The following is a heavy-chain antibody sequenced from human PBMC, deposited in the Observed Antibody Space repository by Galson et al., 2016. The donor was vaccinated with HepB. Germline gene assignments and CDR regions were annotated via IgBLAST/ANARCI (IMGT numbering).Heavy chain of an antibody. J-gene: IGHJ4*02. V-gene: IGHV3-23*01. Sequence: SLRLSCAASGFTCSNHDMNWVRQAPGKGLEYISSINYRGESTSYVDSVKGRSTISRDNSRNTLYLQMDNLRAEDTAIYFCVKDPNWEAGCWGRGTPVTVSS. CDR3: VKDPNWEAGC. CDR2: INYRGEST. CDR1: GFTCSNHD. D-gene: IGHD7-27*01.